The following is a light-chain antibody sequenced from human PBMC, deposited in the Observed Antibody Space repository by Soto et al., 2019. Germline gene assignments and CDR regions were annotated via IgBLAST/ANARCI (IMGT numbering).Light chain of an antibody. V-gene: IGKV3-15*01. CDR3: QQYTSWPLT. Sequence: EIVRTQSPVTLSVSPGERATLSCMASQSIGRNLAWYQHKPGQAPRLLIYGSSTRATGIPAWFSGSGSGTEFMLTISSLQYEDFAVYYCQQYTSWPLTFGGGTKVDIK. CDR1: QSIGRN. CDR2: GSS. J-gene: IGKJ4*01.